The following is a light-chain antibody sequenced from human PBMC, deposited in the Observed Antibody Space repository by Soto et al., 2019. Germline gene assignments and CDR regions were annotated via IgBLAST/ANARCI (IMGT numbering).Light chain of an antibody. CDR2: VAC. Sequence: IVLMQYTGTLSLSPEERATLSCRASQSVSSSYLAWYQQKPVLAPRRLSYVACSSATGIPDRFSGSGTGTDFSLTISRLEPEDFAVYYCHQYGSSPRTFGEGTKVDIK. V-gene: IGKV3-20*01. CDR1: QSVSSSY. CDR3: HQYGSSPRT. J-gene: IGKJ1*01.